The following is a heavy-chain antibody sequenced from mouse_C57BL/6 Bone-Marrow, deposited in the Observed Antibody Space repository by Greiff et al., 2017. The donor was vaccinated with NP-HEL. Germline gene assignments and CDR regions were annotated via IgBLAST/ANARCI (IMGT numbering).Heavy chain of an antibody. V-gene: IGHV5-4*01. CDR1: GFTFSSYA. CDR3: ARERATYYGSSYGYFDV. CDR2: ISDGGSYT. Sequence: EVMLVESGGGLVKPGGSLKLSCAASGFTFSSYAMSWVRQTPEKRLEWVATISDGGSYTYYPDNVKGRFTISRDNAKNTLYLQMSQLKSEDTAMYYCARERATYYGSSYGYFDVWGTGTTVTVSS. D-gene: IGHD1-1*01. J-gene: IGHJ1*03.